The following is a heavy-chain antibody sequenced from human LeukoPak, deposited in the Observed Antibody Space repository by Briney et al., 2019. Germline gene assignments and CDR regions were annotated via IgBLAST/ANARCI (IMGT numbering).Heavy chain of an antibody. D-gene: IGHD4-17*01. CDR1: GGSISNYH. V-gene: IGHV4-59*01. J-gene: IGHJ4*02. CDR2: IYYTGST. CDR3: ARGRTVTERFDF. Sequence: SETLSLTCTVSGGSISNYHWSWIRQPPGKGLEWIGSIYYTGSTNHNPSLKSRVTISLDTSKDQFSLKLTSVTAADTAVYYCARGRTVTERFDFWGQGTLVTVPS.